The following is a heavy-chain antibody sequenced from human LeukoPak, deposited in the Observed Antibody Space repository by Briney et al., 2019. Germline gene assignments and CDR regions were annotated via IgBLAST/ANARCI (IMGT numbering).Heavy chain of an antibody. V-gene: IGHV1-18*01. CDR2: ISAYNGNT. CDR3: ARDHGGGPSGYGINYSGIDY. Sequence: GASVKVSYTPSGYTFTSYGISWVRQAPGQGLEWMGWISAYNGNTNYAQKLQGRVTMTTDTSTSTAYMELRSLRSDDTAVYYCARDHGGGPSGYGINYSGIDYWGQGTLVTVSS. D-gene: IGHD3-22*01. J-gene: IGHJ4*02. CDR1: GYTFTSYG.